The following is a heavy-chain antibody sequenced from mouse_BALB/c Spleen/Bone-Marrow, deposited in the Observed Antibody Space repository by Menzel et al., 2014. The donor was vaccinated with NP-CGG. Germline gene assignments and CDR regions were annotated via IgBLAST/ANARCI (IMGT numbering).Heavy chain of an antibody. CDR3: ARDVGYGNYFVY. CDR1: GFTFSDFY. CDR2: SRNKAKYYTT. J-gene: IGHJ3*01. V-gene: IGHV7-1*02. Sequence: EVQLVESGGGLVQPGDSLRLSCATSGFTFSDFYMEWVRQPPGKRLGWIAASRNKAKYYTTEYSAPVKGRFIVSRDTSQSVLYLQMNALRAEDTAIYYCARDVGYGNYFVYWGQGTLVTVSA. D-gene: IGHD2-10*02.